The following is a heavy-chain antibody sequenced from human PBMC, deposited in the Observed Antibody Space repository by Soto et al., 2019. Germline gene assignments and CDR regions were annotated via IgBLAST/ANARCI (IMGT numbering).Heavy chain of an antibody. D-gene: IGHD2-2*01. Sequence: ASVKVSCKASGYTFTSYAMHWVRQAPGQRLEWMGWINGGNGNTKYSQKLQGRVTITRDTSATTAYMELSSLRSEDTAVYYCATAIADDAFDIWGRGTIVTVSS. V-gene: IGHV1-3*01. J-gene: IGHJ3*02. CDR3: ATAIADDAFDI. CDR2: INGGNGNT. CDR1: GYTFTSYA.